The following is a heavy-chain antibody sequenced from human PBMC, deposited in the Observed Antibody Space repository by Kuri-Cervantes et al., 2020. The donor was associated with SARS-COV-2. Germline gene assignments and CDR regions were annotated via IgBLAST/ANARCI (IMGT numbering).Heavy chain of an antibody. CDR3: AKVPGDGYNWNYSPLFDC. J-gene: IGHJ4*02. Sequence: ASVKVSCKASGYTFTRYGISWVRQAPGQGLEWMGWISAYNGNTNYAQKFQGRVTMTTDTSTSTAYMELRSLRSDDAAVYYCAKVPGDGYNWNYSPLFDCWGKGTLVTVSS. CDR2: ISAYNGNT. CDR1: GYTFTRYG. V-gene: IGHV1-18*04. D-gene: IGHD1-7*01.